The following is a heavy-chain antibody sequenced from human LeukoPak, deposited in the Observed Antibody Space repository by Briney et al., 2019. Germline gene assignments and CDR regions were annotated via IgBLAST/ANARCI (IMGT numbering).Heavy chain of an antibody. J-gene: IGHJ5*02. V-gene: IGHV3-7*01. Sequence: GGSLRLSCAASGFTFSSYWMSWVRQAPGKGLEWVANIKQDGSEKYYVDSVKGRFTISRDNAKKSLYLQMNSLRAEDTAVYHCARDYMVRGVMPLFDPWGQGTLVTVSS. D-gene: IGHD3-10*01. CDR2: IKQDGSEK. CDR1: GFTFSSYW. CDR3: ARDYMVRGVMPLFDP.